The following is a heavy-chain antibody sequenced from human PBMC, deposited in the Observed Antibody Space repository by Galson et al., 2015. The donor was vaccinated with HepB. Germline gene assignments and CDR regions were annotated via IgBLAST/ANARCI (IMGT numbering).Heavy chain of an antibody. J-gene: IGHJ4*02. CDR1: GFTFSSYW. CDR3: AADYWRITGYFDY. D-gene: IGHD3-3*01. V-gene: IGHV3-74*01. CDR2: INGDGSST. Sequence: SLRLSCAVSGFTFSSYWMHWVRQAPGKGLVWVSHINGDGSSTNYADSVKGRFTISRDNAKNTLYLQMNSLRAEDTAVYYCAADYWRITGYFDYWGQGTLVTVSS.